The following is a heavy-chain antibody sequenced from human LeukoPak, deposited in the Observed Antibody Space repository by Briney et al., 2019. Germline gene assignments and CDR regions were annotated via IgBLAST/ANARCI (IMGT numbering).Heavy chain of an antibody. V-gene: IGHV3-49*03. J-gene: IGHJ4*02. CDR1: GFTFGDYA. CDR2: IRSKAYGGTT. D-gene: IGHD5-12*01. Sequence: TGGSLRLSCTASGFTFGDYAMSWFRQAPGKGLEWVGFIRSKAYGGTTEYAASVKGRFTTSRDDSKSIAYLQMNSLKTEDTAVYYCTRQAGVATPRDYWGQGTLVTVSS. CDR3: TRQAGVATPRDY.